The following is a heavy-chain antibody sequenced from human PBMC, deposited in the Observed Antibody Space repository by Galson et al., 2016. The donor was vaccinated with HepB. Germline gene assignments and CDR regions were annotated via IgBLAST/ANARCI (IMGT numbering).Heavy chain of an antibody. D-gene: IGHD2-21*02. CDR1: GGSIASSSYY. CDR2: VYFSGTT. J-gene: IGHJ4*02. V-gene: IGHV4-39*01. CDR3: ARLVAYCVGDCYPY. Sequence: SETLSLTCSVSGGSIASSSYYWGWIRQPPGKGLEWIGCVYFSGTTYSNPSLKSRVSISVATSTNQFSLNLNSVTAADTAVYYCARLVAYCVGDCYPYWGQGTLVTVSS.